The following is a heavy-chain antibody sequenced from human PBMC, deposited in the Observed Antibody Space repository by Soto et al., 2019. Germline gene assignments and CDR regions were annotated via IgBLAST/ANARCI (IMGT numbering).Heavy chain of an antibody. CDR1: GGSVSSNNW. CDR3: ASLGYCSGADCHGTR. V-gene: IGHV4-4*02. CDR2: IYQSGST. D-gene: IGHD2-8*02. Sequence: SETLSLTCAVSGGSVSSNNWWTWVRQPPGQGLEWIGEIYQSGSTNYNPSLRSRVTISVDKFKNQFSMKLTSVTAADTAVYFCASLGYCSGADCHGTRWGQGVLVTVSS. J-gene: IGHJ4*01.